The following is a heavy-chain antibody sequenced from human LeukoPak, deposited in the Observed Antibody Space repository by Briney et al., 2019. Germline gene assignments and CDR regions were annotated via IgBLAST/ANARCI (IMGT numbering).Heavy chain of an antibody. J-gene: IGHJ5*02. V-gene: IGHV1-2*02. CDR3: ARDPESYYYDSSGA. CDR2: INPNSGGT. Sequence: GASVKVSCKASGYTFTGYYMHWVRQAPGQGLEWMGWINPNSGGTNYAQKFQGRVTMTRDTSISTAYMEPSRLRSDDTAVYYCARDPESYYYDSSGAWGQGTLVTVSS. CDR1: GYTFTGYY. D-gene: IGHD3-22*01.